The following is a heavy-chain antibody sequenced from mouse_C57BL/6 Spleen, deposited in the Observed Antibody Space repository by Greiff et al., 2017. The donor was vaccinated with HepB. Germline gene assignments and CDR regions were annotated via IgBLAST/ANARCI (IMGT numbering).Heavy chain of an antibody. CDR1: GYAFTNYL. CDR3: ARGDYDCYFDY. Sequence: LEESGAELVRPGTSVKVSCKASGYAFTNYLIEWVKQRPGQGLEWIGVINPGSGGTNYNEKFKGKATLTADKSSSTAYMQLSSLTSEDSAVYFCARGDYDCYFDYWGQGTTLTVSS. D-gene: IGHD2-4*01. CDR2: INPGSGGT. V-gene: IGHV1-54*01. J-gene: IGHJ2*01.